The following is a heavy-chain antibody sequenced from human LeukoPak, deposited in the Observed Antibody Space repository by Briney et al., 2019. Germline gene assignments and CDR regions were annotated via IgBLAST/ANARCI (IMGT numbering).Heavy chain of an antibody. J-gene: IGHJ4*02. V-gene: IGHV3-23*01. CDR3: AKDPYGTRYFDY. Sequence: GGSLRLSCAASGFSFSNYVMHWVRQAPGKGLEWVSSLSGSGGNTYYADSVKGRFTISRDNSKNTVYLQMNSLRAGDTAVYYCAKDPYGTRYFDYWGQGTLVTVSS. CDR1: GFSFSNYV. CDR2: LSGSGGNT. D-gene: IGHD2-2*01.